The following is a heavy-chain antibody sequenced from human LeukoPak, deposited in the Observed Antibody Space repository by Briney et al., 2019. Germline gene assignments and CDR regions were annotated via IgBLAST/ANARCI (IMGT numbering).Heavy chain of an antibody. D-gene: IGHD1-1*01. J-gene: IGHJ4*02. CDR2: IKSDGSST. V-gene: IGHV3-74*01. Sequence: GGSLRLSCAASGFTFSSYWMHWVRHAPGKGLVCVSRIKSDGSSTSYADSVKGRFTISRDNAKNTLYLQMNSLRAEDTAVYYCARAYNSHFDYWGQGALVTVSS. CDR3: ARAYNSHFDY. CDR1: GFTFSSYW.